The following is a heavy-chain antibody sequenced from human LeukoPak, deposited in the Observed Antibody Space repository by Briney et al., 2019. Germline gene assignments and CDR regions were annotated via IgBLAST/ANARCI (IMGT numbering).Heavy chain of an antibody. CDR3: ARGGSSGREY. CDR1: GGSISSGDYY. J-gene: IGHJ4*02. CDR2: IYTSGST. D-gene: IGHD6-19*01. V-gene: IGHV4-61*02. Sequence: SETLSLTCTVSGGSISSGDYYWSWIRQPAGKGLEWIGRIYTSGSTNYNPSLKSRVTISVDTSKNQFSLKLSSVTAADTAVYYCARGGSSGREYWGQGTLVTVSS.